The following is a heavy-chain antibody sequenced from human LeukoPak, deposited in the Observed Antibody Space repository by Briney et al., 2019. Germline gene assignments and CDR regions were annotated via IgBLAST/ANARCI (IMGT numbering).Heavy chain of an antibody. V-gene: IGHV4-34*01. CDR1: SGSLSDYC. J-gene: IGHJ4*02. CDR2: IYHGGSA. D-gene: IGHD3-22*01. CDR3: ARGVVDYSARSGYFSH. Sequence: PSETLSLTCAVYSGSLSDYCWSWIRQPPGKGLEWIGEIYHGGSANYNPSLKSRVTISVDTSKNQFSLRLSSLTAADTAVYFCARGVVDYSARSGYFSHWGQGTLVTVFS.